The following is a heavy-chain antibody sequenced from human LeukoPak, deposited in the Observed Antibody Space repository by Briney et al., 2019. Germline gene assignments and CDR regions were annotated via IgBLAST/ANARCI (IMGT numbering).Heavy chain of an antibody. D-gene: IGHD2-2*01. V-gene: IGHV3-9*03. Sequence: GGSLRLSCAASGFTFDDYAMHWVRQAPGKGLEWVSGISWNSGSIGYADSVQGRFTISRDNAKNSLYLQMNSLRAEDMALYYCAKASADLYFDYWGQGTLVTVSS. CDR2: ISWNSGSI. J-gene: IGHJ4*02. CDR1: GFTFDDYA. CDR3: AKASADLYFDY.